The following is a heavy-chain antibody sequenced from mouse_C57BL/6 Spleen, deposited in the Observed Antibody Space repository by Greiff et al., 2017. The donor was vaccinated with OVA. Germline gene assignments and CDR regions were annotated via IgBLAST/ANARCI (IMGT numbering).Heavy chain of an antibody. CDR3: ATIYYGNYAFAY. CDR2: IYPGSGST. J-gene: IGHJ3*01. V-gene: IGHV1-55*01. D-gene: IGHD2-1*01. CDR1: GYTFTSYW. Sequence: QVQLQQSGAELVKPGASVKMSCKASGYTFTSYWITWVKQRPGQGLEWIGDIYPGSGSTNYNEKFKSKATLTVDTSSSTAYMQLSSLTSEDSAVYYCATIYYGNYAFAYWGQGTLVTVSA.